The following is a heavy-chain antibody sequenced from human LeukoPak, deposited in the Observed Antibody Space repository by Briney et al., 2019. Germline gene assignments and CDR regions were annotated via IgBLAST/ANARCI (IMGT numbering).Heavy chain of an antibody. CDR1: GYTFPSNY. CDR2: IYPRDGST. Sequence: ASVKVSCKASGYTFPSNYIHWLRQAPGQGLEWMGMIYPRDGSTSYAQKFQGRVTVTRDTSTSTVHMELSGLRSEDTAVYYCARDQEGFDYWGQGTLVTVSS. J-gene: IGHJ4*02. V-gene: IGHV1-46*01. CDR3: ARDQEGFDY.